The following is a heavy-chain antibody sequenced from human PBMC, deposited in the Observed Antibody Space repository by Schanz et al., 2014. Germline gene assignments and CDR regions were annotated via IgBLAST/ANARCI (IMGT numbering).Heavy chain of an antibody. Sequence: QVQLVQSGAEVKKPGASVKVSCKASGYTFSSYGITWVRQAPGQGLEWMGKIIPVLNIATYAQRFQGGVSITADTSTNTAYMELSSLTSEDTAVHYCARGRGFYDYWGQGTLVTVSS. CDR1: GYTFSSYG. J-gene: IGHJ4*02. V-gene: IGHV1-69*09. CDR3: ARGRGFYDY. CDR2: IIPVLNIA. D-gene: IGHD3-10*01.